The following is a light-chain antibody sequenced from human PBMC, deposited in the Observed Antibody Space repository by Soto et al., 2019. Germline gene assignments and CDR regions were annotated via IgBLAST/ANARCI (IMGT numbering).Light chain of an antibody. CDR3: QQYSHWPPLT. J-gene: IGKJ1*01. Sequence: IVLTQSPGTLSLSPWERATLSCRASQSISRNLAWYQQKVGQAPRLLIYGASTRATGIPARFSGSGSGTEFTLTISSLQSEDFAVYYCQQYSHWPPLTFGQGTKVDIK. V-gene: IGKV3-15*01. CDR2: GAS. CDR1: QSISRN.